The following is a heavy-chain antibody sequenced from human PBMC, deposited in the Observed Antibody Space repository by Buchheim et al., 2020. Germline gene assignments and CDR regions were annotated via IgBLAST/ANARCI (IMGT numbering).Heavy chain of an antibody. Sequence: QVQLQESGPGLVKPSQTLSLTCTVSGGSISSVSYYWSWIRQPAGKGLEWIGRIYTSGSTNYNPSLKSRLTISVDTSKNQFDMKLSSVTAADTAVYYCARDSTGFWSGYLYFDLWGRGTL. CDR2: IYTSGST. V-gene: IGHV4-61*02. CDR1: GGSISSVSYY. CDR3: ARDSTGFWSGYLYFDL. D-gene: IGHD3-3*01. J-gene: IGHJ2*01.